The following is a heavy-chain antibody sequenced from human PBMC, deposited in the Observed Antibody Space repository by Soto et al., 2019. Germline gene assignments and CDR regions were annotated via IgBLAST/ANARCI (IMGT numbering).Heavy chain of an antibody. CDR1: GFTFNNAG. V-gene: IGHV3-15*07. CDR2: IKSKTDGGTT. Sequence: GGSLRLSCAASGFTFNNAGMNWVRQAPGKGLEWVGRIKSKTDGGTTDYAAPVKGRFTISRDDSEDTLYLQMNSLKVEDTAVYYCTTDPYPFQTRITAFDVWGQGTMVTVSS. CDR3: TTDPYPFQTRITAFDV. J-gene: IGHJ3*01.